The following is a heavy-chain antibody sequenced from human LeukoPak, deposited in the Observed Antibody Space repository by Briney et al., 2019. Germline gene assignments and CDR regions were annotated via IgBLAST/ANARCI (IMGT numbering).Heavy chain of an antibody. CDR3: ARSRDGCHHGLL. CDR1: GFSLSSYG. V-gene: IGHV3-33*01. J-gene: IGHJ4*02. Sequence: GGSLRLSCTASGFSLSSYGMHWVRQAPGKGLEWVAVMWYGESGTRYADSVKGRFTISRDNSKNTLYLQMNSLRAEGTAVYYCARSRDGCHHGLLWGQGTLVTVSS. CDR2: MWYGESGT. D-gene: IGHD5-24*01.